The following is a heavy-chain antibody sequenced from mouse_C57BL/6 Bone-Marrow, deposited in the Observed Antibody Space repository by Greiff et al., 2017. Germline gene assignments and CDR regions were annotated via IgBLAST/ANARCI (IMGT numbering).Heavy chain of an antibody. Sequence: VQLQQPGAELVKPGASVKLSCKASGYTFTSYWMQWVKQRPGQGLEWIGEIDPSDSYTNYNQKFKGKATLTVDTSSSTAYMQLSSLTSEDSAVYYCARDYDYPSCAYWGQGTLVTGSA. CDR1: GYTFTSYW. V-gene: IGHV1-50*01. D-gene: IGHD2-4*01. J-gene: IGHJ3*01. CDR2: IDPSDSYT. CDR3: ARDYDYPSCAY.